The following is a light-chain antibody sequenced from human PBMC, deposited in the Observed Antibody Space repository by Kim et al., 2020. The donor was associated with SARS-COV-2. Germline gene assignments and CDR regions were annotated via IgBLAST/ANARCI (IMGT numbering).Light chain of an antibody. V-gene: IGKV4-1*01. CDR1: QTVLYNSNNKNY. CDR2: WAS. CDR3: QQYYSTTRS. Sequence: DIVMTQSPDSLAVSLGERATLNCKSSQTVLYNSNNKNYLTWYQQKPGQAPKLLIYWASIRESVVSDRFSGSGSETDFTLTISILQAEDVVVYYGQQYYSTTRSFGQGTKLETK. J-gene: IGKJ2*04.